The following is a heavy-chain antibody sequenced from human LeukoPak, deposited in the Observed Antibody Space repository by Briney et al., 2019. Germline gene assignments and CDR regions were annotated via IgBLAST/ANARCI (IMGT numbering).Heavy chain of an antibody. CDR3: ARVVDFYGVTVDY. V-gene: IGHV3-64*01. CDR1: GFTFSSYA. Sequence: GGSLRLSCAASGFTFSSYAMHWVRQAPGKGLEYVSAISSNGGSTYYANSVKGRFTISRDNSKNTLYLQMGSLRAEDMAVYYCARVVDFYGVTVDYWGQGTLVTVSS. D-gene: IGHD4-17*01. CDR2: ISSNGGST. J-gene: IGHJ4*02.